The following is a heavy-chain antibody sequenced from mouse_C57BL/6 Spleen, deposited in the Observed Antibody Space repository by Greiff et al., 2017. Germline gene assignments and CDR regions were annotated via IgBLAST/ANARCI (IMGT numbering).Heavy chain of an antibody. V-gene: IGHV1-50*01. CDR2: IDPSDSYT. Sequence: QVQLQQPGAELVKPGASVKLSCKASGYTFTSYWMQWVKQRPGQGLEWIGEIDPSDSYTNYNQKFKGKATLTVDTSSSTAYMQLSSLTSEDSAVXYCARGLLRDWYFDVWGTGTTVTVAS. CDR1: GYTFTSYW. J-gene: IGHJ1*03. CDR3: ARGLLRDWYFDV. D-gene: IGHD1-1*01.